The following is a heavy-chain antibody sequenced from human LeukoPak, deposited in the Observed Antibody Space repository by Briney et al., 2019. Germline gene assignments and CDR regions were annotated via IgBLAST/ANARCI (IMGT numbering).Heavy chain of an antibody. J-gene: IGHJ2*01. CDR2: IYTSGST. V-gene: IGHV4-4*07. CDR1: GGSISSYY. CDR3: ARVGCSGGSCYSSSYWYFDL. D-gene: IGHD2-15*01. Sequence: SETLSLTCTVSGGSISSYYWSWIRQPAGKGLEWIGRIYTSGSTNYNPSLKSRVTMSVDTSKNQFSLKLSSVTAADTAVYYCARVGCSGGSCYSSSYWYFDLWGRGTLVTVSS.